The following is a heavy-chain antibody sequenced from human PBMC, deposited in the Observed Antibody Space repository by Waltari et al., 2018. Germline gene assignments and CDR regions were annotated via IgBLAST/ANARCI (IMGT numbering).Heavy chain of an antibody. D-gene: IGHD2-15*01. CDR1: GDSMTSSSW. CDR2: VHRSGRA. V-gene: IGHV4-4*02. Sequence: QLQLRQSGPGLVKPSESLSLTCAVSGDSMTSSSWWSWVRQSPGKGLEWIGQVHRSGRANYNPSLASRVTVSIDTSNNQFSLKVASPTAADTAMYYCARDRGRGLYLDSWGQGTLVTVSP. J-gene: IGHJ4*02. CDR3: ARDRGRGLYLDS.